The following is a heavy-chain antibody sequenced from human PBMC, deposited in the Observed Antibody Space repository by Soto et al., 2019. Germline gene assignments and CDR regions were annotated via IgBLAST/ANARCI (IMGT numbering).Heavy chain of an antibody. V-gene: IGHV3-33*01. Sequence: QVQLVESGGGVVQPGRSLRLSCAASGFTFSSYGMHWVRQAPGKGLEWVAVIWYDGSNKYYADSVKGRFTISRDNSKNTLYLQMNSLRAEDTAVYYCARDQVGSWYNYYYYYGMDVWGQGTTVTVSS. J-gene: IGHJ6*02. D-gene: IGHD6-13*01. CDR3: ARDQVGSWYNYYYYYGMDV. CDR2: IWYDGSNK. CDR1: GFTFSSYG.